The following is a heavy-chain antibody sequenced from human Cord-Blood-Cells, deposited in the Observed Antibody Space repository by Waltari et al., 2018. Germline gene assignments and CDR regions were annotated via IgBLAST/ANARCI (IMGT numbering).Heavy chain of an antibody. CDR3: ARLVVVVASFDL. CDR2: INHSGST. CDR1: GGSFSGYY. D-gene: IGHD2-15*01. Sequence: QLQLQESGPGLLKPSETLSLTCAVYGGSFSGYYWSWIRQPPGKGLEWIGEINHSGSTNYNPSLKSRVTISVDTSKNQFSLKLSSVTAADTVVYYCARLVVVVASFDLWGRGTLVTVSS. V-gene: IGHV4-34*01. J-gene: IGHJ2*01.